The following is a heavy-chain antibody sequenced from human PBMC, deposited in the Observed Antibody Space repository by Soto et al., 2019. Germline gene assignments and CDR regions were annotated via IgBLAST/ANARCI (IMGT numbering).Heavy chain of an antibody. J-gene: IGHJ6*02. CDR1: GFTFSSYA. Sequence: GSLRLSCAASGFTFSSYAMTWVRQAPGKGLEWVAVISYDGSNKYYADSVKGRFTISRDNSKNTLYLQMNSLRAEDTAVYYCAKGGADYYGPDVWGQGTTVTVS. CDR3: AKGGADYYGPDV. CDR2: ISYDGSNK. V-gene: IGHV3-30*18.